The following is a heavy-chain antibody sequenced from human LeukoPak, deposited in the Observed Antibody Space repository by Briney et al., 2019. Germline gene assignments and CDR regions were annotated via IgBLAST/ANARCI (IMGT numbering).Heavy chain of an antibody. Sequence: ASVKVSCKASGYTFTSYDINWVRQATGQGLEWMGWMNPNSGNTGYAQKFQGRVTMTRNTSISTAYMELSSLRSEDTAVYYCARGEVLRYLDWLSNYYYYGMDVWGQGTTVTVSS. V-gene: IGHV1-8*01. J-gene: IGHJ6*02. CDR1: GYTFTSYD. D-gene: IGHD3-9*01. CDR3: ARGEVLRYLDWLSNYYYYGMDV. CDR2: MNPNSGNT.